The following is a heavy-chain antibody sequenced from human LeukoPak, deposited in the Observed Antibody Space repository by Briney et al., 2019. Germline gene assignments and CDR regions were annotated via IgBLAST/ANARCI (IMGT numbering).Heavy chain of an antibody. V-gene: IGHV7-4-1*02. CDR1: GYTFTSYA. Sequence: GASVKVSCKASGYTFTSYAMNWVRQAPGQGLEWMGWINTNTGNPTYAQGFTGRFVFSLDTSVSTAYLQISSLKAGDTAVYYCARDEGEDIVVVPAAIYYWGQGTLVTVSS. J-gene: IGHJ4*02. CDR3: ARDEGEDIVVVPAAIYY. D-gene: IGHD2-2*01. CDR2: INTNTGNP.